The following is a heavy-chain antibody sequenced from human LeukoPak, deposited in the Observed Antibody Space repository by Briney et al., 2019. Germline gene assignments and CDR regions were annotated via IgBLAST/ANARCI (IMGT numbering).Heavy chain of an antibody. CDR3: ANVVVVVAASSGNV. CDR1: GFTFSSYG. V-gene: IGHV3-30*02. Sequence: GGSLRLSCAASGFTFSSYGMHWVRQAPGKGLEWVAFIRYDGSNKYYADSVKGRFTISRDNSKNPLYLQMDSLRAEDTAVYYCANVVVVVAASSGNVWGQGTLVTVSS. J-gene: IGHJ4*02. CDR2: IRYDGSNK. D-gene: IGHD2-15*01.